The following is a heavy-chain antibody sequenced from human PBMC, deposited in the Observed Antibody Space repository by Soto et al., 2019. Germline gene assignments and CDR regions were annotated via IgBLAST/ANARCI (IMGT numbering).Heavy chain of an antibody. V-gene: IGHV3-33*01. CDR2: IWYDGSNK. CDR3: AMTWHDAFDI. Sequence: GWSLRLSCAASGFTFSSYGMHWVRQAPGKGLEWVAVIWYDGSNKYYADPVKGRFTISXXXXXXTXYXQMXXLRAEDTAVYYCAMTWHDAFDIWGQGTMVTVS. CDR1: GFTFSSYG. J-gene: IGHJ3*02.